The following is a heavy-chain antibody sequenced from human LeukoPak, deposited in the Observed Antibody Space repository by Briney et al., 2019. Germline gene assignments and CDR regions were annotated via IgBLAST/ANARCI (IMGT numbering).Heavy chain of an antibody. D-gene: IGHD1-1*01. Sequence: SQTLSLTCTVSGGSISSSSYYWGWIRQPPGKGLEWIGSIYYSGSTYYNPSLKSRVTISVDTSKNQFSLKLSSVTAADTAVYYCAREGTTGTQYWGQGTLVTVSS. V-gene: IGHV4-39*07. CDR1: GGSISSSSYY. CDR2: IYYSGST. J-gene: IGHJ4*02. CDR3: AREGTTGTQY.